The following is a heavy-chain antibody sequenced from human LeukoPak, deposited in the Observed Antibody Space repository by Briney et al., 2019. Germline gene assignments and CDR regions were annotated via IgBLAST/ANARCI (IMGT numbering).Heavy chain of an antibody. D-gene: IGHD2-2*01. J-gene: IGHJ6*02. Sequence: PGGSLRLSCAASGFTFSDYYMSWIRQAPGKGLEWVSYISSSGSTIYYADSVKGRFTISRDNAKNSLYLQMNSLRAEDTAVYYCARASAGIVVPAYYYGMDVWGQGTTVIVSS. CDR1: GFTFSDYY. V-gene: IGHV3-11*01. CDR2: ISSSGSTI. CDR3: ARASAGIVVPAYYYGMDV.